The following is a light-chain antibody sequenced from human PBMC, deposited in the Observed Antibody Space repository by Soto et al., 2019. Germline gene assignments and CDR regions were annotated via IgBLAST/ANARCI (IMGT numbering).Light chain of an antibody. CDR1: QSVSSRY. V-gene: IGKV3-20*01. Sequence: EIVVTQSPGTLSLSPGERATLSCRTSQSVSSRYLAWYQQKPGQAPRLHIYGASTRATGIPDRFSGSGSGADFTLTISRLEPEDFAVYYCQQYGSSPRYTFGQGTKLEIK. CDR3: QQYGSSPRYT. J-gene: IGKJ2*01. CDR2: GAS.